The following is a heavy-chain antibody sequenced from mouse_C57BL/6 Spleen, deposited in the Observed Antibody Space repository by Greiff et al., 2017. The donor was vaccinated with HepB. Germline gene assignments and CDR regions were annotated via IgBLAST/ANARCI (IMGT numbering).Heavy chain of an antibody. Sequence: EVQGVESGGGLVKPGGSLKLSCAASGFTFSSYAMSWVRQTPEKRLEWVATISDGGSYTYYPDNVKGRFTISRDNAKNNLYLQMSHLKSEDTAMYYCARENYYGSSPYYFDYWGQGTTLTVSS. D-gene: IGHD1-1*01. J-gene: IGHJ2*01. CDR2: ISDGGSYT. V-gene: IGHV5-4*01. CDR3: ARENYYGSSPYYFDY. CDR1: GFTFSSYA.